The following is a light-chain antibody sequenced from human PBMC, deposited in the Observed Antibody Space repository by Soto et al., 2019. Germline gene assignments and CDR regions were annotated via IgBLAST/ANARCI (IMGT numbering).Light chain of an antibody. CDR1: SSDVGGYNY. CDR2: DVS. CDR3: CSDDGLYTWV. J-gene: IGLJ3*02. Sequence: QSVLTQPRSVSGSPGQSVTISCTGTSSDVGGYNYFSWYQQHPGKAPKLMIYDVSERPSGIPDRFSGSTSGNMSPLTSSGHQAEEDDDYYCCSDDGLYTWVFGGGTKLTVL. V-gene: IGLV2-11*01.